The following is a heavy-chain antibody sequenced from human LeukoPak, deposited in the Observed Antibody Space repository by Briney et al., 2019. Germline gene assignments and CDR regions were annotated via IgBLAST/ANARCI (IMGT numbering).Heavy chain of an antibody. D-gene: IGHD3-22*01. J-gene: IGHJ4*02. V-gene: IGHV1-8*02. Sequence: ASVKISCKASGYTFTAYDINWVRQAPGQGLEWMGWTNPDTGNTGSAQKFQGRLTMTRDTSISTAYLELNGLTSDDTAAYYCARLSETPAYYYSSGYYFIGFWGQGTLVTVSS. CDR2: TNPDTGNT. CDR1: GYTFTAYD. CDR3: ARLSETPAYYYSSGYYFIGF.